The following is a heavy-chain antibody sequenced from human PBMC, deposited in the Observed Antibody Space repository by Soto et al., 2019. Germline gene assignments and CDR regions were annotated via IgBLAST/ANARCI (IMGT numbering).Heavy chain of an antibody. CDR1: GGSISSYY. CDR2: IYYSEST. D-gene: IGHD6-13*01. V-gene: IGHV4-59*01. Sequence: PSETLSLTCTVSGGSISSYYWSWLRQPPGRGLEWIGYIYYSESTNYNPSLKSRVTISVDTSKNQFSLKLSSVTAADTAVYYCARSRGYDAFDIWAKGQWSPSPQ. J-gene: IGHJ3*02. CDR3: ARSRGYDAFDI.